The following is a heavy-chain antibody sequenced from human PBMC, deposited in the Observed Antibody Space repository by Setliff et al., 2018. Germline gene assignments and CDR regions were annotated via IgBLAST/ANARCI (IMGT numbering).Heavy chain of an antibody. CDR2: INHDGSAK. Sequence: GSLRLSCTVSGFTFSNYWMSWVRQAPGKGLEWVANINHDGSAKYYTDSVKGRFTFSRDNAKNSLYLQMNSLRAEDTAVYYCARDQGSYGYRAFDFWGQGTLVTVSS. CDR3: ARDQGSYGYRAFDF. CDR1: GFTFSNYW. D-gene: IGHD5-18*01. J-gene: IGHJ4*02. V-gene: IGHV3-7*01.